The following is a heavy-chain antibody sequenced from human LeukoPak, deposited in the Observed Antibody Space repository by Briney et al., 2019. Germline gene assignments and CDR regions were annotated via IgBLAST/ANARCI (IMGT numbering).Heavy chain of an antibody. V-gene: IGHV3-30-3*01. D-gene: IGHD6-13*01. Sequence: GGSLRLSCAASGFTFSSYAMHWVRQAPGKGLEWVSVISYDGGNKYYADSVTGRFTISRDNSKNTLYLQMNSLRAEDTAVYYCARDKVAAAGTLDYWGQGTLVTVSS. CDR3: ARDKVAAAGTLDY. J-gene: IGHJ4*02. CDR1: GFTFSSYA. CDR2: ISYDGGNK.